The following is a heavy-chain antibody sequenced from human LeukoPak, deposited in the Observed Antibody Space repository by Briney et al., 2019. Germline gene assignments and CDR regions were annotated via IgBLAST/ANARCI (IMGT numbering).Heavy chain of an antibody. CDR3: ARDREYSYGYANYYYYYYMDV. V-gene: IGHV1-18*01. CDR1: GYTFTSYG. D-gene: IGHD5-18*01. CDR2: ISAYNGNT. J-gene: IGHJ6*03. Sequence: ASVKVSCKASGYTFTSYGISWVRQAPGQGLEWMGWISAYNGNTNYAQKLQGRVTMTTDTSTSTAYMELRSLRSDDTAVYYCARDREYSYGYANYYYYYYMDVWGKGTTVTVSS.